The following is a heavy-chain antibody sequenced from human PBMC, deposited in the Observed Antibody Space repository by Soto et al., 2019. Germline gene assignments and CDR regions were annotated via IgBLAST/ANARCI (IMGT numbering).Heavy chain of an antibody. CDR3: AHGLAYYDSSGYYYTHPEYFQH. Sequence: QITLKESGPTLVKPTQTLTLTCTFSGFSLSTSGVGVGWIRQPPGKALEWLALIYWDDDKRYSPSLKSRLTITKDTSKNQVVLTMTNMDPVDTATYYCAHGLAYYDSSGYYYTHPEYFQHWGQGTLVTVSS. D-gene: IGHD3-22*01. J-gene: IGHJ1*01. CDR1: GFSLSTSGVG. CDR2: IYWDDDK. V-gene: IGHV2-5*02.